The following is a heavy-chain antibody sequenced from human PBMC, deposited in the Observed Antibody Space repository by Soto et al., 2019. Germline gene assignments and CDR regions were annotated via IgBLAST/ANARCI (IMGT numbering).Heavy chain of an antibody. Sequence: QVQLQESGPGLVKPSETLSLTCTVSGGSISSYYWSWIRQPPGKGLEWIGYIYYSGSTNYNPSLKRRVTIPVATTKHQFSLKRSSVTAADTAVYYCARRWGRSFDYWGQGTLVTVSS. J-gene: IGHJ4*02. D-gene: IGHD2-15*01. CDR2: IYYSGST. CDR3: ARRWGRSFDY. V-gene: IGHV4-59*08. CDR1: GGSISSYY.